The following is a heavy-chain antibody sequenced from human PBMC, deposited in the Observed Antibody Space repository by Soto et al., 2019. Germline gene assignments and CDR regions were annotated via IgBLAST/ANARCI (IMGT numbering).Heavy chain of an antibody. Sequence: GSLRLSCTASGFTFGDYAMSWVRQAPGKGLEWVGFIRSKAYGGTTEYAASVKGRVTISRDDSKSIAYLQMNSLKTEDTAVYYCTRDFGSSGWSYFQHWGQGTLVTVSS. CDR3: TRDFGSSGWSYFQH. J-gene: IGHJ1*01. CDR2: IRSKAYGGTT. V-gene: IGHV3-49*04. D-gene: IGHD6-19*01. CDR1: GFTFGDYA.